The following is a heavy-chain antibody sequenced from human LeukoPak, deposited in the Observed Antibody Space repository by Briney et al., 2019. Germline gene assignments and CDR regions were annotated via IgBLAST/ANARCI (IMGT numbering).Heavy chain of an antibody. CDR1: SGSFTSGGYY. J-gene: IGHJ4*02. CDR3: ARGRDSSSWYVHYFDY. D-gene: IGHD6-13*01. CDR2: TYYSGST. V-gene: IGHV4-31*03. Sequence: MASQTLSLTCTVSSGSFTSGGYYWSWIRQHPGKGLEWIGYTYYSGSTYYNPSLKSRVTISVDTSKNQFSQKLSSVTAADTAVYYCARGRDSSSWYVHYFDYWGQGTLVTVSS.